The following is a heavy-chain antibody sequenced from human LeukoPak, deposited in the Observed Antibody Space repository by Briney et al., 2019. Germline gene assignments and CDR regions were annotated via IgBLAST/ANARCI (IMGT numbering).Heavy chain of an antibody. Sequence: ASVKVSCKASGYTFTSYDINWVRQATGQGLEWMGWMNPNSGNTGYAQKFQGRVTMTRNTSISTAYMELSGLTFDDTAVYYCARGGSGSGYLYYFDYWGQGTLVSVSS. CDR3: ARGGSGSGYLYYFDY. J-gene: IGHJ4*02. V-gene: IGHV1-8*01. CDR2: MNPNSGNT. D-gene: IGHD3-10*01. CDR1: GYTFTSYD.